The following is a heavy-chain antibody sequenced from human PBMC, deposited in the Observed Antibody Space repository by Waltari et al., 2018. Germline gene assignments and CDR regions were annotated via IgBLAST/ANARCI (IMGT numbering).Heavy chain of an antibody. CDR3: ASPSRGPAGLDY. CDR2: IIGDGSGA. CDR1: GFSFSSSW. J-gene: IGHJ4*02. Sequence: EVQLVESGGGLVQPGGSLTLSCAASGFSFSSSWMHWVRQSPGQGLVWVSRIIGDGSGADYADSVKGRFTISRDNAKNTVYLQMNSLRAEDTAIYYCASPSRGPAGLDYWGQGTLVTVSS. D-gene: IGHD6-13*01. V-gene: IGHV3-74*01.